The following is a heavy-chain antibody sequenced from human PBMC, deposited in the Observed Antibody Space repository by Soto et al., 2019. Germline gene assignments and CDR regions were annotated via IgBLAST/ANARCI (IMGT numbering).Heavy chain of an antibody. V-gene: IGHV4-30-4*01. CDR2: IYYSGST. CDR3: ARGQSDYYDSCGYYPAGY. J-gene: IGHJ4*02. Sequence: PSETLSLTCTVSGGSISSGDYYWSWIRQPPGKGLEWIGYIYYSGSTYYNPSLKSRVTISVDTSKNQFSLKLSSVTAADTAVYYCARGQSDYYDSCGYYPAGYWGQRTLVTVSS. CDR1: GGSISSGDYY. D-gene: IGHD3-22*01.